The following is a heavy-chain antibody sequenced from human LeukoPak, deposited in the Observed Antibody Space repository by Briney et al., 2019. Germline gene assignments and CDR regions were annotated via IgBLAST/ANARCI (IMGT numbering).Heavy chain of an antibody. CDR1: GFTFDDYA. V-gene: IGHV3-9*01. CDR3: TGIAAAATDYSGLDV. Sequence: SLRLSCAASGFTFDDYAMHSVWQAPGGSLECVSGISWNSGRFGYADSVKGRFTISRDNAKNSLYLKMSDLRAEDTALYYCTGIAAAATDYSGLDVWGQGTTVTVSS. J-gene: IGHJ6*02. CDR2: ISWNSGRF. D-gene: IGHD6-13*01.